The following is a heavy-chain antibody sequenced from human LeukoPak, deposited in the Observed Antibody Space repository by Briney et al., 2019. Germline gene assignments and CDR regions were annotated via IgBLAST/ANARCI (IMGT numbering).Heavy chain of an antibody. J-gene: IGHJ4*02. CDR1: GFTFSSYS. V-gene: IGHV3-48*01. CDR3: ARDYYYDSTGYSGADY. Sequence: GGSLRLSCAASGFTFSSYSMNWVRQAPGKGLEWVSYISSSSSTIYYADSVKGRFTISRDNAKNSLYLQMNSLRAEDTAVYYCARDYYYDSTGYSGADYWGQGTLVTVSS. CDR2: ISSSSSTI. D-gene: IGHD3-22*01.